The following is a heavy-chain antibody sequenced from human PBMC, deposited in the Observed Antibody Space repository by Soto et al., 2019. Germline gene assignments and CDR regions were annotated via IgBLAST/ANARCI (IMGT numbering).Heavy chain of an antibody. CDR2: ISGSGGST. J-gene: IGHJ4*02. D-gene: IGHD3-16*02. Sequence: GGSLRLSCAASGFTFSSYAMSWVRQAPGKGLEWVSAISGSGGSTYYADSVKGRFTISRDNSKNTLYLQMNSLRAEDTAVYYCAKGDDDYDYIWGSYLYPSSIDYWGQGTLVTVSS. CDR1: GFTFSSYA. CDR3: AKGDDDYDYIWGSYLYPSSIDY. V-gene: IGHV3-23*01.